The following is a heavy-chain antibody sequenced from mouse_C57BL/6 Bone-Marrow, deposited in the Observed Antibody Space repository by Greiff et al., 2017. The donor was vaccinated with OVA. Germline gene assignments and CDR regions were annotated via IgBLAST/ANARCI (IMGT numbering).Heavy chain of an antibody. CDR1: EYEFPSHD. Sequence: EVMLVESGGGLVQPGESLKLSCESNEYEFPSHDMSWVRKTPEKRLELVAALNSDGGSTYYPDTMERRFIISRDNTKKTLYLQMSSLRSEDTALYYCATAQATGDYYAMDYWGQGTSVTVSS. V-gene: IGHV5-2*03. CDR3: ATAQATGDYYAMDY. D-gene: IGHD3-2*02. J-gene: IGHJ4*01. CDR2: LNSDGGST.